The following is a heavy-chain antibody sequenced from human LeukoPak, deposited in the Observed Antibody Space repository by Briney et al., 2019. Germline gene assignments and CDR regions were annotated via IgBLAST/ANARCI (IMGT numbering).Heavy chain of an antibody. Sequence: SETLSLTCTVSGGSISSGGYYWSWIRQAPGKGLEWIGYIYHSGSTYYNPSLKSRVTISVDRSKNQFSLKLSSVTAADTAVYYCARDRPDRYCSSTSCRYWYFDLWGRGTLVTVSS. D-gene: IGHD2-2*01. CDR2: IYHSGST. CDR3: ARDRPDRYCSSTSCRYWYFDL. J-gene: IGHJ2*01. V-gene: IGHV4-30-2*01. CDR1: GGSISSGGYY.